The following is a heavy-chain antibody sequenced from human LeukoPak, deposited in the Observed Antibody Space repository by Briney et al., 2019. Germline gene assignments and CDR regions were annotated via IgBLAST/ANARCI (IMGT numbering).Heavy chain of an antibody. J-gene: IGHJ4*02. CDR2: IVVGSGNT. Sequence: VTSVKVSFKASGFTFTSSAVQWVRQARGQRLEWIGWIVVGSGNTNYAQKFQERVTITRDMSTSTAYMELSSLRSEDTAVYYCAAGPTVVPAALPYWGQGTLVTVSS. D-gene: IGHD2-2*01. V-gene: IGHV1-58*01. CDR1: GFTFTSSA. CDR3: AAGPTVVPAALPY.